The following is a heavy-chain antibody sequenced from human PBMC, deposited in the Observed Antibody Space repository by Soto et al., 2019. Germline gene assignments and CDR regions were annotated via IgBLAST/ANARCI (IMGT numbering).Heavy chain of an antibody. D-gene: IGHD3-10*01. CDR3: ARARALVRGVIITYYGMDV. CDR2: ISSSSYT. V-gene: IGHV3-11*03. Sequence: GGSLRLSCAASGFTFSDYYMSWIRQAPGKGLEWVSYISSSSYTNYADSVKGRFTISRDNAKNSLYLQMNSLRAEDTAVYYCARARALVRGVIITYYGMDVWGQGTTVTVSS. CDR1: GFTFSDYY. J-gene: IGHJ6*02.